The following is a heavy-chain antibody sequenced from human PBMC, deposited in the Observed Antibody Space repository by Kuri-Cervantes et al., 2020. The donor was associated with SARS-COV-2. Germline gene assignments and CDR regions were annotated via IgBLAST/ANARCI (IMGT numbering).Heavy chain of an antibody. Sequence: SETLSLTCTVSGGSISSSSYYWGWIRQPPGKGLEWIGSIYYSGSTYYNPSLKSRVTISVDTSKNQFSLKLSSVTAADTAVYYCSRAPPVAGTYYFDYWGHGTLVTVSS. J-gene: IGHJ4*01. V-gene: IGHV4-39*01. CDR3: SRAPPVAGTYYFDY. CDR1: GGSISSSSYY. CDR2: IYYSGST. D-gene: IGHD6-19*01.